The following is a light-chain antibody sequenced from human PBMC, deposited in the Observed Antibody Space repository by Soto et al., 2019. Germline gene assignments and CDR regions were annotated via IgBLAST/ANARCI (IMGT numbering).Light chain of an antibody. J-gene: IGKJ2*01. V-gene: IGKV3-15*01. CDR2: GAS. CDR1: QSVTSN. Sequence: EIVMTQSPATLSVSPGERATLSCRASQSVTSNLAWYQQKPGRAPRLLIYGASTRATGIPARFSGSGSGTEFTLTISNLPSEDFALYYWQHYCTWPYTFGQGTKLEIK. CDR3: QHYCTWPYT.